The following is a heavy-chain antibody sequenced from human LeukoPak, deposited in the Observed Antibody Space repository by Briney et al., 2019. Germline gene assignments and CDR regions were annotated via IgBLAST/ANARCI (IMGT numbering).Heavy chain of an antibody. D-gene: IGHD7-27*01. CDR1: GFTFSNAW. V-gene: IGHV3-15*07. CDR2: IKNKADGGTT. Sequence: KPGGSLRLSCAASGFTFSNAWMNWVRQAPGKGLEWVGRIKNKADGGTTEYAAPVKGRFTISRDDSKNTLYLQMNSLKTEDTAVYHCTTENWGSTHRGQGTLVTVSS. CDR3: TTENWGSTH. J-gene: IGHJ4*02.